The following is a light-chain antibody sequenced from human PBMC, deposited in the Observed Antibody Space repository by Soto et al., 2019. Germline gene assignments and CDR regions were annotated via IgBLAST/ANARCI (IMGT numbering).Light chain of an antibody. Sequence: AIPLTQSPSSLSASVGDRVTITCRASQGISSALAWYQQKPGKAPKLLIYDASSLESGVPSRFSGSASGTDFTLTISSLQPEDFATYYCEQFNTYPPYAFGQGTKLEIK. J-gene: IGKJ2*01. V-gene: IGKV1-13*02. CDR2: DAS. CDR3: EQFNTYPPYA. CDR1: QGISSA.